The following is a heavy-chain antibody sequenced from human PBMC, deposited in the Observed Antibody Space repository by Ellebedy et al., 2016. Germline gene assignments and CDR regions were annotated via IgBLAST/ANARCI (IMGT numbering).Heavy chain of an antibody. CDR2: ISAYNGNT. J-gene: IGHJ3*02. Sequence: ASVTVSCXASGYTFTSYGISWARQAPGQGLEWMGWISAYNGNTNYAQKLQGRVTMTTDTSTSTAYMELRSLRSDDTAVYYCARVEYDPTRGAFDIWGQGTMVTVSS. CDR3: ARVEYDPTRGAFDI. CDR1: GYTFTSYG. D-gene: IGHD1-1*01. V-gene: IGHV1-18*01.